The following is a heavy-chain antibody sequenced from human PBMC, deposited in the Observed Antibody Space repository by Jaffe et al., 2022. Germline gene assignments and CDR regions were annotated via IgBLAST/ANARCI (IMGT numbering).Heavy chain of an antibody. CDR1: GFTFSSYW. CDR3: AREWRYYDSSGYYYEEDYYYYMDV. CDR2: INSDGSST. J-gene: IGHJ6*03. D-gene: IGHD3-22*01. Sequence: EVQLVESGGGLVQPGGSLRLSCAASGFTFSSYWMHWVRQAPGKGLVWVSRINSDGSSTSYADSVKGRFTISRDNAKNTLYLQMNSLRAEDTAVYYCAREWRYYDSSGYYYEEDYYYYMDVWGKGTTVTVSS. V-gene: IGHV3-74*01.